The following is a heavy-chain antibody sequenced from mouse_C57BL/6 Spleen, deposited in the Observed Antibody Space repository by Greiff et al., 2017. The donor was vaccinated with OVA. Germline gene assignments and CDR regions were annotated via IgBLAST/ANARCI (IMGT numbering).Heavy chain of an antibody. CDR1: GFTFSSYG. D-gene: IGHD1-1*02. CDR2: ISSGGSYT. Sequence: EVQLVESGGDLVKPGGSLKLSCAASGFTFSSYGMSWVRQTPDKRLEWVATISSGGSYTYYPDSVKGRFTISRDNAKNTLYLQMSSLKSEDTAMYYCAGLLLWDAMDYWGQGTSVTVSS. CDR3: AGLLLWDAMDY. V-gene: IGHV5-6*01. J-gene: IGHJ4*01.